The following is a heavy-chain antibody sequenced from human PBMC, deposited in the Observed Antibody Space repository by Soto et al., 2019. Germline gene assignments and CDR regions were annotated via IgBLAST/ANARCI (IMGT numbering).Heavy chain of an antibody. Sequence: SETLSLTCAVYGGSFSGYYWSWIRQPPGKGLEWIGEINHSGSTNYNPSLKSRVTISVDTSKNQFSLKLSSVTAADTAVYYCARAGYSYGLAFHYWGQGTLVTVSS. V-gene: IGHV4-34*01. CDR3: ARAGYSYGLAFHY. D-gene: IGHD5-18*01. CDR2: INHSGST. CDR1: GGSFSGYY. J-gene: IGHJ4*02.